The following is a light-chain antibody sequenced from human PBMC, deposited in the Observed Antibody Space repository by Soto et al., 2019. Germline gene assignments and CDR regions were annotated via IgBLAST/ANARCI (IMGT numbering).Light chain of an antibody. J-gene: IGKJ5*01. CDR1: QDINSY. CDR2: DAF. CDR3: QQYDTFPVT. V-gene: IGKV1-33*01. Sequence: DIQMTQSPSSLSASVGDRVTITCQASQDINSYLSWYQQRPGKAPKLLIYDAFTLETGVPSRFSGSGSGTDFIFTISSLQSEDFATYYCQQYDTFPVTFGQGTRLEIK.